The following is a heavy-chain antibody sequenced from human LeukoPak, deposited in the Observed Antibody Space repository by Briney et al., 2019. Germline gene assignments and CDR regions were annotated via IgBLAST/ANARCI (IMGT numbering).Heavy chain of an antibody. CDR2: IYYSGST. CDR1: GGSISSYY. V-gene: IGHV4-59*01. D-gene: IGHD3-9*01. CDR3: ARGGSEDFDWLLYPKRGGLDP. Sequence: TSETLSLTCTVSGGSISSYYWSWIRQPPGKGLEWIGYIYYSGSTNYNPSLKSRVTISVDTSKNQFSLKLSSVTAADTAVYYCARGGSEDFDWLLYPKRGGLDPWGQGTLVTVSS. J-gene: IGHJ5*02.